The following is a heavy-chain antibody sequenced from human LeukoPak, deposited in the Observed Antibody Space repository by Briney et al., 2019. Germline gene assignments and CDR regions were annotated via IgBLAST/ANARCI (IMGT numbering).Heavy chain of an antibody. J-gene: IGHJ6*04. D-gene: IGHD3-10*02. CDR3: AELGITMIGGV. V-gene: IGHV3-48*03. CDR2: ISSSVSTI. CDR1: GFTFSSYE. Sequence: GGSLRLSCAASGFTFSSYEMNGVRQAPGKGREGVSYISSSVSTIYYADSVKGRFTISRDNAKNSRYLQMTSLRAEDTAVYYCAELGITMIGGVWGKGTTVTISS.